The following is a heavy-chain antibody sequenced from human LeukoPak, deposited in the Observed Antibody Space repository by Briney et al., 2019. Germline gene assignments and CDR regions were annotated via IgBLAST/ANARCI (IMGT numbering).Heavy chain of an antibody. D-gene: IGHD4-17*01. CDR3: ARAGDGDPYFDY. J-gene: IGHJ4*02. V-gene: IGHV4-30-2*01. CDR1: GGSISSAGYY. CDR2: IYHSGSS. Sequence: SETLSLTCTVSGGSISSAGYYWSWIRQPPGKGLEWIGYIYHSGSSYYNPSLKSRVTMSVDRSKSQFSLNLNSVTAADTAVYYCARAGDGDPYFDYWGQGALVTVSS.